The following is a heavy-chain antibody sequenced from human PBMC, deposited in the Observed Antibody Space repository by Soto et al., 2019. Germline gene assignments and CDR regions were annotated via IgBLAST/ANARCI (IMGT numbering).Heavy chain of an antibody. CDR3: ARSAPYASGMAFDY. Sequence: SETLSLTCIVSGGSMSAYYWNWIRQPPGKGLEWIGFIYYSGSTHYNPSLKSRVTISVDMSKNQFSLNLSSVTAADTAVYYCARSAPYASGMAFDYWGQGILVTVSS. J-gene: IGHJ4*02. V-gene: IGHV4-59*08. CDR2: IYYSGST. D-gene: IGHD3-10*01. CDR1: GGSMSAYY.